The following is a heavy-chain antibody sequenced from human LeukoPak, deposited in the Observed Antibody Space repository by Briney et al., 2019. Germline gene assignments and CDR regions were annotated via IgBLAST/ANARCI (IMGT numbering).Heavy chain of an antibody. V-gene: IGHV4-59*12. CDR1: GGSISSYY. CDR3: ARAGRNIAVAGSVDY. D-gene: IGHD6-19*01. Sequence: SETLSLTCSVSGGSISSYYWSWIRQPPGKGLEWIGYIFYSVSTNYNPSLKSRVTISVDTSKNQFSLKLSSVTAADTAVYYYARAGRNIAVAGSVDYWGQGTLVTVSS. J-gene: IGHJ4*02. CDR2: IFYSVST.